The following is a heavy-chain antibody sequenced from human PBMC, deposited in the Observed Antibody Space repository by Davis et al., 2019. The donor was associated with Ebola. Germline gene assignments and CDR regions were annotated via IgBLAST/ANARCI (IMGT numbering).Heavy chain of an antibody. V-gene: IGHV1-2*04. D-gene: IGHD4-17*01. CDR3: ARVGTVTTTFDY. Sequence: YAQKFQGWVTMARDTSISTAYMELSRLRSDDTAVYYCARVGTVTTTFDYWGQGTLVTASS. J-gene: IGHJ4*02.